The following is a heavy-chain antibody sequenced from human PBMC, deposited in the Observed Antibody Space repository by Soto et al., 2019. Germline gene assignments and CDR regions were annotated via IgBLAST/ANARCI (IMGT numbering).Heavy chain of an antibody. D-gene: IGHD2-15*01. V-gene: IGHV3-30*18. CDR3: AKLVIGYCSGNTCDDY. CDR2: ISYDSSNK. CDR1: GFTFSYG. Sequence: VQLLESGGGLIQPGGSLRLSCAASGFTFSYGIHWLRQAPGKGLEWVAYISYDSSNKFCGDSVKGRFTISRDNSKNTQFLQMNSLRAEDTAVYYCAKLVIGYCSGNTCDDYWGQGTLVAVSS. J-gene: IGHJ4*02.